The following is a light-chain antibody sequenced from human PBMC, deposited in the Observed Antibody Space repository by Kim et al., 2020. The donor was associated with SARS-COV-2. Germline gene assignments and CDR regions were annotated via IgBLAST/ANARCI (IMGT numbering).Light chain of an antibody. Sequence: GQRVTTSCAGSTSNIGNDYVSWYQQLPGTAPKLLIYANDKRPSGIPDRFSGSKSGTSATLGITGLQTGDEANYFCGTWDTRLNIGVFGGGTQLTVL. J-gene: IGLJ3*02. CDR1: TSNIGNDY. V-gene: IGLV1-51*01. CDR2: AND. CDR3: GTWDTRLNIGV.